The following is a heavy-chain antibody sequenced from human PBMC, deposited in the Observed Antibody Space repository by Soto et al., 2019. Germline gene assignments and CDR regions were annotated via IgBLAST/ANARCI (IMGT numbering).Heavy chain of an antibody. V-gene: IGHV4-59*01. D-gene: IGHD3-16*01. CDR1: GGSISSYY. CDR3: AGELGGWFDT. J-gene: IGHJ5*02. Sequence: SETLSLTCTVSGGSISSYYWSWIRQPPGKGLEWIGYIYYSGSTNYNPSLKSRVTISVDTSKNQFSLKLSSVTAADKAVYYCAGELGGWFDTWGQGTLVTVSS. CDR2: IYYSGST.